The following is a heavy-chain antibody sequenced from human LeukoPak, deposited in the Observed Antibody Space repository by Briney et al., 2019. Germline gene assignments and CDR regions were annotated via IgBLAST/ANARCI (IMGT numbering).Heavy chain of an antibody. Sequence: SETLSLTCAVYGGSLSGYYWSWIRQPPGKGLEWIGEINHSGSTNYNPSLKSRVTISVDTSKNQFSLKLSSVTAADTAVYYCARAHHDTMVRGVIITGNYYYYMDVWGKGTTVTVFS. CDR3: ARAHHDTMVRGVIITGNYYYYMDV. CDR2: INHSGST. V-gene: IGHV4-34*01. D-gene: IGHD3-10*01. J-gene: IGHJ6*03. CDR1: GGSLSGYY.